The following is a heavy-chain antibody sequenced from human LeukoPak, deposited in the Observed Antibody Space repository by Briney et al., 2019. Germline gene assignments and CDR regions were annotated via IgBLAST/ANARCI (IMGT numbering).Heavy chain of an antibody. J-gene: IGHJ4*02. CDR2: IYYSGST. CDR1: GGSISSGDYY. D-gene: IGHD1-26*01. V-gene: IGHV4-30-4*01. CDR3: ARGPLPYFDY. Sequence: PSETLSLTCTVSGGSISSGDYYWSWIRQPPGKGLEWIGYIYYSGSTYYNPSLKSRLTISVDTSKNQFSLKLGSVTAADTAVYSCARGPLPYFDYWGQGTLVTVSS.